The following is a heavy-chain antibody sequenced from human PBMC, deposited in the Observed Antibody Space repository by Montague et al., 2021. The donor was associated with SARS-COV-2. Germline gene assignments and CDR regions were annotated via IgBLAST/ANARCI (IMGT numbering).Heavy chain of an antibody. CDR3: ARGHLSVSMIVVVFTSASYYFDY. Sequence: SETLSLTCAVYGGSFGDDHWSWIRQPPGKGLEWIGDIKQSGRTNYNLSLKSRVTISVDTSKNQFSLMVTSVTAADTAVYFCARGHLSVSMIVVVFTSASYYFDYWGQGAQVTVSS. J-gene: IGHJ4*02. CDR2: IKQSGRT. CDR1: GGSFGDDH. D-gene: IGHD3-22*01. V-gene: IGHV4-34*01.